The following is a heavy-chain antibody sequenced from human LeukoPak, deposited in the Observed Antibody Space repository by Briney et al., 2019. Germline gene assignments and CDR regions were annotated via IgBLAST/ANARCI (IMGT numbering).Heavy chain of an antibody. D-gene: IGHD3-22*01. V-gene: IGHV1-69*05. CDR3: ARGRRNYDSSGYFDY. CDR1: GGTFSSYA. CDR2: IIPIFGTA. J-gene: IGHJ4*02. Sequence: GASVKVSCKASGGTFSSYAISRVRQAPGQGLEWMGGIIPIFGTANYAQKFQGRVTITTDESTSTAYMELSSLRSEDTAVYYCARGRRNYDSSGYFDYWGQGTLVTVSS.